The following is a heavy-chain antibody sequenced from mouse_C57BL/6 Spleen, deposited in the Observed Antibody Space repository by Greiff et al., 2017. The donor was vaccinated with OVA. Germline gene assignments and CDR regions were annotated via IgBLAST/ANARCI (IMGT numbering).Heavy chain of an antibody. D-gene: IGHD2-4*01. J-gene: IGHJ2*01. CDR3: ARVYDYDGYFDY. CDR1: GFTFSDYY. V-gene: IGHV5-16*01. CDR2: INYDGSST. Sequence: EVQLQESEGGLVQPGSSMKLSCTASGFTFSDYYMAWVRQVPEKGLEWVANINYDGSSTYYLDSLKSRFIISRDNAKNILYLQMSSLKSEDTATYYCARVYDYDGYFDYWGQGTTLTVSS.